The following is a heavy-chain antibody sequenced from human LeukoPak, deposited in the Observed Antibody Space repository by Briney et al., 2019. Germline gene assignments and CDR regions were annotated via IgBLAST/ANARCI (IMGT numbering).Heavy chain of an antibody. V-gene: IGHV3-33*03. J-gene: IGHJ6*02. Sequence: GGSLRLSCAASGFTFSSYGMHWVRQAPGKGLEWVAVIWYGGSNKYYADSVKGRFTISRDNSKNTLYLQMNSLRAEDTALYYCAKGSWSGSADYGMDVWGQGTTVTVSS. CDR2: IWYGGSNK. CDR3: AKGSWSGSADYGMDV. CDR1: GFTFSSYG. D-gene: IGHD3-3*01.